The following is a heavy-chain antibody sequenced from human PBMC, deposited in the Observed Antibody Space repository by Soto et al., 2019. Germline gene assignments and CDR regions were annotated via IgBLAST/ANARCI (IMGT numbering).Heavy chain of an antibody. CDR3: ARTLAYYDFWSGYYHYYYYGMDV. V-gene: IGHV6-1*01. Sequence: PSETLSLTCAISGDSVFSNSAAWNWIRQSPSRGLEWLGRTYYRSKWYNDYAVSVKSRITINPDTSKNQFSLQLNSVTPEDTAVYYCARTLAYYDFWSGYYHYYYYGMDVWGQGTTVTVS. CDR1: GDSVFSNSAA. J-gene: IGHJ6*02. CDR2: TYYRSKWYN. D-gene: IGHD3-3*01.